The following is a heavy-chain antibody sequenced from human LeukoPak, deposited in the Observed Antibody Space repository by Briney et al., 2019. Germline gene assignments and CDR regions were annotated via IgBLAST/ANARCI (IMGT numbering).Heavy chain of an antibody. CDR1: GFTFSSYS. D-gene: IGHD3-22*01. Sequence: GGSLRLSCAASGFTFSSYSMNWVRQAPGKGLEWVSYISSSSSTIYYADSVKGRFTISRDNAKNSLYLQMNSLRAEDTAVYYCARDPYDSSGGDDAFDIWGQGTMVTVSS. CDR3: ARDPYDSSGGDDAFDI. CDR2: ISSSSSTI. V-gene: IGHV3-48*04. J-gene: IGHJ3*02.